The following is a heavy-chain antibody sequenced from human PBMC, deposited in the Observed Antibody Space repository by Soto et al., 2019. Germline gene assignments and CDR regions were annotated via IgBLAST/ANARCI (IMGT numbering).Heavy chain of an antibody. J-gene: IGHJ4*02. V-gene: IGHV3-49*03. CDR3: TRARADDILTGYLPYYFDY. CDR2: IRSKAYGGTT. D-gene: IGHD3-9*01. Sequence: PGGSLRLSCTASGCTFGDYAMSWFRQAPGKGLEWVGFIRSKAYGGTTEYAASVKGRFTISRDDSKSIAYLQMNSLKTEDTAVYYCTRARADDILTGYLPYYFDYWGQGTLVTVSS. CDR1: GCTFGDYA.